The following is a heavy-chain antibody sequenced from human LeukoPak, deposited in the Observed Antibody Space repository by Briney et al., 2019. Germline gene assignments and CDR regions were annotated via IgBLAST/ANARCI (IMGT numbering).Heavy chain of an antibody. CDR2: IHHSGNT. J-gene: IGHJ4*02. Sequence: SETLSLTCAVSGGSISSSHWWGWVRQPPGKGLEWIGEIHHSGNTNYNPSLKSRLTISVDVSENQFFLRLSSVTAADTAVYYCARLGRYGGTFFEHWGQGTLVTVSS. V-gene: IGHV4-4*02. CDR3: ARLGRYGGTFFEH. D-gene: IGHD4-23*01. CDR1: GGSISSSHW.